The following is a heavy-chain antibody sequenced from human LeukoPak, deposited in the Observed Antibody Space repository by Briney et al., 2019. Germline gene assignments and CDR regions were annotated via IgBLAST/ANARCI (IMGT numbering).Heavy chain of an antibody. V-gene: IGHV4-59*12. Sequence: PSETLSHTCTVSGGSISNYYWSWIRQPPGKGLEWIGYIFYRGSIDYSPSLQSRVTISVDTSKNHLSLRQTSVTAADTAVYFCARGVVLGQDDAFDIWGRGTMVTVSS. CDR1: GGSISNYY. D-gene: IGHD3/OR15-3a*01. CDR3: ARGVVLGQDDAFDI. CDR2: IFYRGSI. J-gene: IGHJ3*02.